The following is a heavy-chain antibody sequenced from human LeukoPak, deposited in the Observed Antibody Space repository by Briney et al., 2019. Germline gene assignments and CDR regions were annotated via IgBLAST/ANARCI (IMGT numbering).Heavy chain of an antibody. J-gene: IGHJ4*02. CDR2: ISYDGSNK. V-gene: IGHV3-30-3*01. CDR3: AREVINYFDY. Sequence: PGGSLRLSCAASGFTFSIYAMHWVRQAPGKGLEWVAVISYDGSNKYYADSVKGRFTISRDNSKNTLYLQMNSLRAEDTAVYYCAREVINYFDYWGQGTLVTVSS. CDR1: GFTFSIYA. D-gene: IGHD2/OR15-2a*01.